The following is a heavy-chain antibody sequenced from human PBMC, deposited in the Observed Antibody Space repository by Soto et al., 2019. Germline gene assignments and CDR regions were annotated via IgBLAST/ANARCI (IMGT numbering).Heavy chain of an antibody. D-gene: IGHD4-17*01. CDR1: GYTFTSYG. J-gene: IGHJ4*02. Sequence: GXSVKVSCKASGYTFTSYGISWVRPAPGQGLEWMGWISAYNGNTNYAQKLQDRVTMTTDTSTSTAYMELRSLRSDDTAVYYCARDYPTVTTNDYWGQGTLVTVSS. CDR3: ARDYPTVTTNDY. V-gene: IGHV1-18*01. CDR2: ISAYNGNT.